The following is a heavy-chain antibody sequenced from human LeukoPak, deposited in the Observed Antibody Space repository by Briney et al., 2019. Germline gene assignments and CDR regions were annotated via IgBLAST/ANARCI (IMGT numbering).Heavy chain of an antibody. D-gene: IGHD5-18*01. CDR3: ARDRSYGSFDF. CDR1: GFTFDDHG. V-gene: IGHV3-20*01. J-gene: IGHJ4*02. CDR2: INWNGGST. Sequence: GGSLRLSCAASGFTFDDHGMNWVRHAPGKGLEWVSGINWNGGSTFYADSVKGRFTISRDNAKNALYLQMNSLTAEDTALYHCARDRSYGSFDFWGQGTLVTVSS.